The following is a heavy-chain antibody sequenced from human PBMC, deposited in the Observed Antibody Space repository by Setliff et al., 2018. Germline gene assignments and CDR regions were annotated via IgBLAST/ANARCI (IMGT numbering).Heavy chain of an antibody. J-gene: IGHJ4*02. Sequence: GGSLRLSCAASGFIFNAYWMTWVRQAPGKGLEWVANINGDGSESYYVDSVKGRFTISRDNAKNSLYLQMNSLRAEDTAVYYCARDGGEYWGQGTLVTVSS. CDR3: ARDGGEY. V-gene: IGHV3-7*01. CDR2: INGDGSES. CDR1: GFIFNAYW. D-gene: IGHD3-16*01.